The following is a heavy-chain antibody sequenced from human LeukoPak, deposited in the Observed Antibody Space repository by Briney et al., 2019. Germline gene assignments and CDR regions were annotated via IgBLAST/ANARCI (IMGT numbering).Heavy chain of an antibody. CDR3: ARQVRVRYSSSWDYFDY. CDR1: GGSISSYY. D-gene: IGHD6-13*01. Sequence: PSETLSLTCTVSGGSISSYYWSWIRQPPGKGLEWIGYIYYSGSTNYNPSLKSRVTISVDTSKNQFSLKLSSVTAADTAVYYCARQVRVRYSSSWDYFDYWGQGTLVTVSS. J-gene: IGHJ4*02. V-gene: IGHV4-59*08. CDR2: IYYSGST.